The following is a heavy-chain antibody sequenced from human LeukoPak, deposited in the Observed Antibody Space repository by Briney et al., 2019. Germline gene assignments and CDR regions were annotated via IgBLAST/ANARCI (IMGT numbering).Heavy chain of an antibody. CDR1: GFTFSSYS. J-gene: IGHJ6*04. CDR3: ARDRAVVVPAASYGMDV. Sequence: GGSLRLSCAASGFTFSSYSMNWVRQAPGKGLEWDSSISSSSSYIYYADSVKGRFTISRDNAKNSLYLQMNSLRAEDTAVYYCARDRAVVVPAASYGMDVWGKGTTVTVSS. CDR2: ISSSSSYI. D-gene: IGHD2-2*01. V-gene: IGHV3-21*01.